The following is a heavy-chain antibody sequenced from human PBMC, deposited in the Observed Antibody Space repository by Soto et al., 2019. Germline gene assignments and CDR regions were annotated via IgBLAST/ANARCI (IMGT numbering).Heavy chain of an antibody. D-gene: IGHD6-13*01. CDR3: ARVGAAAAAYHGFDL. CDR2: IYYSGTT. J-gene: IGHJ5*02. CDR1: CRSTARSRCY. V-gene: IGHV4-39*01. Sequence: LNRPSPCRSTARSRCYQSSIREPPGKGLEWIASIYYSGTTSHNPSLPSRVTISVDTSKNQFSLKLRSVTAADTAVYYCARVGAAAAAYHGFDLWGQGRLVTV.